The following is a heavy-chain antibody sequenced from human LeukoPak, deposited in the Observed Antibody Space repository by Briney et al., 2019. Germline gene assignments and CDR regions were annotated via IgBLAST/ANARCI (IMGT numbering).Heavy chain of an antibody. CDR2: ISAYIGNT. V-gene: IGHV1-18*01. J-gene: IGHJ4*02. D-gene: IGHD2-15*01. Sequence: ASVKVSCKASGYTFTSYGISSVRQAPGHGLEWMGWISAYIGNTNYAQKLQGRVTMTTDTSTSTAYMELRSLRSDDTAVYYCARGPYCSGGSCYLYYFGYWGQGTLVTVSS. CDR3: ARGPYCSGGSCYLYYFGY. CDR1: GYTFTSYG.